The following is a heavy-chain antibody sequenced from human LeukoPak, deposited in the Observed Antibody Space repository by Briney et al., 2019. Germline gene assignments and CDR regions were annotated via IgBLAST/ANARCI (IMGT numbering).Heavy chain of an antibody. V-gene: IGHV1-18*01. CDR2: ISAYNGNT. CDR3: ASGGSPTSLRGRYGMDV. J-gene: IGHJ6*02. D-gene: IGHD4-17*01. CDR1: GYTFTSYG. Sequence: ASVKVSCKASGYTFTSYGISWVRQAPGQGLEWMGWISAYNGNTNYAQKLQGRVTMTTDTSTSTAYMELRSLRSDDTAVYYCASGGSPTSLRGRYGMDVWGQGTTVTVSS.